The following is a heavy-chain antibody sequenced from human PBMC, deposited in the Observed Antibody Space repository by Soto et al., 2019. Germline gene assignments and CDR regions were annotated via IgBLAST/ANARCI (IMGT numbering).Heavy chain of an antibody. CDR2: ISYDGSNK. D-gene: IGHD3-10*01. CDR1: GFTFSSYA. V-gene: IGHV3-30-3*01. CDR3: ARDRARYYYGSGPFDP. J-gene: IGHJ5*02. Sequence: QVQLVESGGGVVQPGRSLRLSCAASGFTFSSYAMHWVRQAPGKGLEWVAVISYDGSNKYYADSVKGQFTISRDNSKNTLYLQMNSLRAEDTAVYYCARDRARYYYGSGPFDPWGQGTLVTVSS.